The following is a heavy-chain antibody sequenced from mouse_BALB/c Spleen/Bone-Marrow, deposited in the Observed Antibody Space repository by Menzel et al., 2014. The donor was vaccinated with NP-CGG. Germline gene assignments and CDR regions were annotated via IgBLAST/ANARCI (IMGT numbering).Heavy chain of an antibody. CDR3: NTGFAY. CDR2: IRLKSHNYAT. J-gene: IGHJ3*01. V-gene: IGHV6-6*02. CDR1: GFTFSNYW. Sequence: EVHLVESGGGLVQPGGSMKLSCVASGFTFSNYWINWVRQSPEKGLEWVAEIRLKSHNYATRYAESVKGRFTISRDDSKSSVYLQMNNLRAEDTGIYYCNTGFAYWGQGTLVTVSA.